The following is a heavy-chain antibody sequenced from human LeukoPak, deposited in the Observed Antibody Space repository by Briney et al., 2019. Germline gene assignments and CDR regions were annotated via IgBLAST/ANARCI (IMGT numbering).Heavy chain of an antibody. Sequence: GGSLRLSCVVSGFSFSTHAMHWVRQAPGKGLEYVAAIPSNGEGTYYANSVEGRFTISRDNSKNTLYLQLGSLRAEDTAVYYCARAPPYSGGWYGPDDYWGQGTLVTVSS. V-gene: IGHV3-64*01. CDR2: IPSNGEGT. CDR3: ARAPPYSGGWYGPDDY. D-gene: IGHD6-19*01. CDR1: GFSFSTHA. J-gene: IGHJ4*02.